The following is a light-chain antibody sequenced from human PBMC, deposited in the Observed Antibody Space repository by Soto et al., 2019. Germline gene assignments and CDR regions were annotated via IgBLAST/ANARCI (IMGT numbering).Light chain of an antibody. J-gene: IGKJ1*01. CDR2: AAS. CDR3: HFRA. V-gene: IGKV1-27*01. CDR1: QGISNY. Sequence: DIQMTQSPSSLSASVGERVTITCRASQGISNYLAWYQQKPGKVPKLLIYAASTLQSGVPSRFSGSGSGTDFTLTISSLQPEDVATYYCHFRAFGQGTKVDIK.